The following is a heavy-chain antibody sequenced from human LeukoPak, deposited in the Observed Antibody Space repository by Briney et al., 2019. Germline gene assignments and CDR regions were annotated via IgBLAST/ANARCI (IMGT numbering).Heavy chain of an antibody. CDR1: GGSISSNSYY. CDR2: IYYSGST. D-gene: IGHD6-13*01. J-gene: IGHJ5*02. Sequence: TSETLSLTCAVSGGSISSNSYYWGWIRQPPGKGLEWIGSIYYSGSTYYNPSLKSRVTISVDTSKNQFSLKLSSVTAADTAVYYCARAIAAAGKNWFDPWGQGTLVTVSS. CDR3: ARAIAAAGKNWFDP. V-gene: IGHV4-39*07.